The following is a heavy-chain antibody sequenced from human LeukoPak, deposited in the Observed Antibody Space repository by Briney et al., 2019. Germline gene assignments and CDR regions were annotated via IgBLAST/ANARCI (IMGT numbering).Heavy chain of an antibody. Sequence: ASVKVSCKASGYTFTGYYMHWVRQAPGQGPEWMGWINPNSGGTNYAQKFQGRVTMTRDTSISTAYMELSRLRSDDTAVYYCASLGQAVVTPRNAVSAWGQGTLVTVSS. D-gene: IGHD4-23*01. V-gene: IGHV1-2*02. CDR1: GYTFTGYY. CDR2: INPNSGGT. CDR3: ASLGQAVVTPRNAVSA. J-gene: IGHJ5*02.